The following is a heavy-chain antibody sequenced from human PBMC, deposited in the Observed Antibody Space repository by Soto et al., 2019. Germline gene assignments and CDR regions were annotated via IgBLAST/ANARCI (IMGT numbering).Heavy chain of an antibody. CDR3: ARRLVATQSNWFDP. CDR1: GYTFTSYY. J-gene: IGHJ5*02. Sequence: GASVKVSCKASGYTFTSYYMHWMRQAPEQGLEWMGIINPSGGYTSYAQKFQGRVTMTRDTSTNTVYMELTSLRSEDTAVYYCARRLVATQSNWFDPWGQGTLVTVSS. CDR2: INPSGGYT. D-gene: IGHD5-12*01. V-gene: IGHV1-46*03.